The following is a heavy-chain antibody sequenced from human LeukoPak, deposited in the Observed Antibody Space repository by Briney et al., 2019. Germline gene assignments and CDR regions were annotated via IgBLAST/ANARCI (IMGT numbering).Heavy chain of an antibody. Sequence: PGGSLTLSCAASGFSFRSHEMQWVWQAPCKAREGVGVGVYDGSKKYYEDSVKGRFTISRDNSKNTLYLQMNSLRAEDMAMYYCAKSASHSSSSEDYFDYWGQGTLVTVSS. D-gene: IGHD6-6*01. V-gene: IGHV3-30*18. J-gene: IGHJ4*02. CDR1: GFSFRSHE. CDR3: AKSASHSSSSEDYFDY. CDR2: GVYDGSKK.